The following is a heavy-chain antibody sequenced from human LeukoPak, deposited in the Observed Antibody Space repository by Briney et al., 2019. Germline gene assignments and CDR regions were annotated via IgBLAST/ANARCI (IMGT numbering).Heavy chain of an antibody. CDR1: GYTLTELS. CDR3: VCSGYCSGGSCYGVFDY. V-gene: IGHV1-24*01. CDR2: FDPEDGET. D-gene: IGHD2-15*01. Sequence: ASVKVSCKVSGYTLTELSMHWVRQAPGKGLEWMGGFDPEDGETIYAQKFQGRVTMTEDTSTDTAYMELSSLRSEDTAVYYCVCSGYCSGGSCYGVFDYWGQGTLVTVSS. J-gene: IGHJ4*02.